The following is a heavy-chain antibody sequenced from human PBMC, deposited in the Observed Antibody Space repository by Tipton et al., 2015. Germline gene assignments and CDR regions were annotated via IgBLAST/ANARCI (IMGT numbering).Heavy chain of an antibody. CDR2: VYNSGAT. D-gene: IGHD2-2*01. Sequence: TLSLTCAVYGGSFSGYYWSWIRQPPGKGLQWLASVYNSGATYYNASLKSRVTISVDRSKNEVSLKLTSVTAADTALYYCARGVPGPGTNWFDSWGQGTLVTVSS. J-gene: IGHJ5*01. CDR1: GGSFSGYY. V-gene: IGHV4-34*01. CDR3: ARGVPGPGTNWFDS.